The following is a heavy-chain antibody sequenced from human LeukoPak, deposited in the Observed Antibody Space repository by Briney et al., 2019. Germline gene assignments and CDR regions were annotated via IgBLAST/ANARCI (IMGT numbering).Heavy chain of an antibody. CDR1: GGSISSYY. Sequence: PSETLSLTCTVSGGSISSYYWSWIRQPPGKGLEWIGYIYTSGSTNYNPSLKSRVTISVDTSKNQFSLKLSSVTAADTAVYYCARGATFAVGGFDYWGQGTLVTVSS. J-gene: IGHJ4*02. V-gene: IGHV4-4*09. CDR3: ARGATFAVGGFDY. CDR2: IYTSGST. D-gene: IGHD6-19*01.